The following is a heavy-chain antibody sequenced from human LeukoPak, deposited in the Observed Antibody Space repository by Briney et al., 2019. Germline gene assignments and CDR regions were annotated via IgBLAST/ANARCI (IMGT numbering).Heavy chain of an antibody. D-gene: IGHD1-14*01. Sequence: GGSLRLSCTASGFTLTNNWMHWVRQVPGKGLEWVSRVNTYGTNTNYADSVRGRFTISRDNAKNTLFLQMDSLRAEDSAMYFCAREFSPEDAFDLWGQGIRVTVSS. CDR1: GFTLTNNW. V-gene: IGHV3-74*01. CDR2: VNTYGTNT. J-gene: IGHJ3*01. CDR3: AREFSPEDAFDL.